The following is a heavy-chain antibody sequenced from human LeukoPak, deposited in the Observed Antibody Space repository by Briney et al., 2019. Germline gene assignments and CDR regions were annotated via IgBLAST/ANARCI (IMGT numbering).Heavy chain of an antibody. V-gene: IGHV7-4-1*02. J-gene: IGHJ3*02. Sequence: ASVKVSCKASGYTFTSYAMNWVRQAPGQGLEWMGWINTNTGNPTYAQGFIGRFVFSLDTSVSTAYLQISSLKAEDTAVYYCAREGPYDSSGPNDAFDIWGQGTMVTVSS. CDR3: AREGPYDSSGPNDAFDI. D-gene: IGHD3-22*01. CDR1: GYTFTSYA. CDR2: INTNTGNP.